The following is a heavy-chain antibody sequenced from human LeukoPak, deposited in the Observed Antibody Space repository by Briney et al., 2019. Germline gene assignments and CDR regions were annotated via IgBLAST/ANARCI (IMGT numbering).Heavy chain of an antibody. V-gene: IGHV3-23*01. CDR1: GFTFSSYA. CDR2: ISGSGGST. D-gene: IGHD3-3*01. CDR3: AKGSSGLLYDYYYGMDV. Sequence: PGGSLRLSCAASGFTFSSYAMSWVRQAPGKGLEWVSAISGSGGSTYYADSVKGRFTISRVNSKNTLYLQMNSLRAEDTAVYYCAKGSSGLLYDYYYGMDVWGQGTTVTVSS. J-gene: IGHJ6*02.